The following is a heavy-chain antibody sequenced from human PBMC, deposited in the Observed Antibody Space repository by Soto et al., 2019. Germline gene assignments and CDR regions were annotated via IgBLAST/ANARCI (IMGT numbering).Heavy chain of an antibody. CDR3: ARLQLERERHYSSMSV. D-gene: IGHD1-1*01. CDR2: IDPSDPYA. Sequence: LGESLKISCKGSGYSFTSCWISLVRHMPGQGLEWMGGIDPSDPYANYSPSFQGHVTISANKPISTAFLQVIRLQASNTAMPYCARLQLERERHYSSMSVWGQGTKVTVS. CDR1: GYSFTSCW. V-gene: IGHV5-10-1*01. J-gene: IGHJ6*02.